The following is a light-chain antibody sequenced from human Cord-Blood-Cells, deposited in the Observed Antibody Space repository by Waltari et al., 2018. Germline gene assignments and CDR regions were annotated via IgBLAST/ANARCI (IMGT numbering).Light chain of an antibody. V-gene: IGLV2-14*01. Sequence: QSALTQPASVSGSPGQSITISCTGTSSYVVGYNYVSWYQQHPGKAPKLMISDVSKRPSGVSNRFSGSKSGNTASLTISGLQAEDEADYYCSSYTSSSTLVFGGGTKLTVL. CDR1: SSYVVGYNY. CDR2: DVS. CDR3: SSYTSSSTLV. J-gene: IGLJ3*02.